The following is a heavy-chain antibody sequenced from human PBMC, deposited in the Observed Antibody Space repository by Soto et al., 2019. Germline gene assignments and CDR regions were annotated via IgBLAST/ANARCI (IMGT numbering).Heavy chain of an antibody. Sequence: ASVKVSCKASGYTFTSYGISWVRQAPGQGLEWMGWISAYNGNTNYAQKLQGRVTMTTDTSTSTAYMELRSLRSDDKAVYYCARDSSLPDSSIDSYYYGMDAWGQGTTVTVSS. CDR3: ARDSSLPDSSIDSYYYGMDA. CDR1: GYTFTSYG. D-gene: IGHD6-13*01. J-gene: IGHJ6*02. CDR2: ISAYNGNT. V-gene: IGHV1-18*01.